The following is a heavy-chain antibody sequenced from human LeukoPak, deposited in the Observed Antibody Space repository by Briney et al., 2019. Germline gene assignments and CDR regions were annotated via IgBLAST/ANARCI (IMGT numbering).Heavy chain of an antibody. CDR1: GFTFSDYW. CDR3: ARMKYHLLAFDI. CDR2: INQDGSEK. V-gene: IGHV3-7*01. Sequence: PGGSLRLSCAASGFTFSDYWMSWVRQDPEKGLEWVANINQDGSEKYYVDSVKGRFTISRDNAKNSLFLQMNGLRAEDTAVYYCARMKYHLLAFDIWGQGTMVTVSS. D-gene: IGHD2-2*01. J-gene: IGHJ3*02.